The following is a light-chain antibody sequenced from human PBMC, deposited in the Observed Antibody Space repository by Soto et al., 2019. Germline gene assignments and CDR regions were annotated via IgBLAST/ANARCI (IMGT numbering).Light chain of an antibody. J-gene: IGKJ1*01. V-gene: IGKV3-11*01. CDR2: DAS. CDR1: QSVSSY. Sequence: EIVLTQSPATLSLSPGERATLSCRASQSVSSYLAWYQQKPGQAPRLLIYDASNRATGIQARFSGSGSGPEFTLTISSLEPEDFAVYYCQQRSNWPSFGQGTKVDIK. CDR3: QQRSNWPS.